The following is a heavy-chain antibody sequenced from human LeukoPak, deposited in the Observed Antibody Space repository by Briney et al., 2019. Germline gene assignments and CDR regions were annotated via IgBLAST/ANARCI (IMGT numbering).Heavy chain of an antibody. V-gene: IGHV3-43*01. D-gene: IGHD2-2*01. Sequence: GGSLRLSCAASGFTFDDYTMHWVRQAPGKGLEWVSLISWDGGSTYYADSVKGRFTISRDNSKNTLYLQMNSLRAEDTAVYYCARGSGPRDLVPAAMCYWGQGTLVTVSS. J-gene: IGHJ4*02. CDR3: ARGSGPRDLVPAAMCY. CDR2: ISWDGGST. CDR1: GFTFDDYT.